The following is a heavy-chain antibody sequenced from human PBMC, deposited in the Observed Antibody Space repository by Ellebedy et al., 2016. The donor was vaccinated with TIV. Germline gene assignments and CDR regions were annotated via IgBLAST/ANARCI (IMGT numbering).Heavy chain of an antibody. CDR1: GYSFTSYW. CDR2: IYPGDSDT. V-gene: IGHV5-51*01. CDR3: ARHSALREGSQFDY. Sequence: PGGSLRLSCKGSGYSFTSYWSGWVRQMPGNGLEWMRIIYPGDSDTRYSPSFQGKVTISADKSISTAYLQWSSLKASDTAMYYCARHSALREGSQFDYWGQGTLVTVSS. J-gene: IGHJ4*02. D-gene: IGHD1-26*01.